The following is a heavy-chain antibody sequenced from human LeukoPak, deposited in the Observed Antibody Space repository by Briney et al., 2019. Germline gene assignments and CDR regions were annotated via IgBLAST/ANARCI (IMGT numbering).Heavy chain of an antibody. CDR1: GFTFSSYW. V-gene: IGHV3-74*01. Sequence: GGSLRLSCAASGFTFSSYWMHWVRQAPGEGLVWVSRINSDGSITSYADSVKGRFTISRDNAKNTLYLQMNSLRAEDTAVYYCARDRGYCSSTSCYDNHWGQGTLVTVSS. J-gene: IGHJ5*02. CDR3: ARDRGYCSSTSCYDNH. CDR2: INSDGSIT. D-gene: IGHD2-2*01.